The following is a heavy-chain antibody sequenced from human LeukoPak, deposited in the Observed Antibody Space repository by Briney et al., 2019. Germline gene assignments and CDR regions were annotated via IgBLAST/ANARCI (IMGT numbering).Heavy chain of an antibody. D-gene: IGHD3-16*01. J-gene: IGHJ4*02. Sequence: GGSLRLSCAVSGFTFSNAWMSWVRQAPEKGLEWVGRIKSKTDGGTTDYAAPVKDRFTISRDDSKNTLYLQMNSLRAEDTAVYYCARGLQGLDYWGQGTLVTVSS. CDR1: GFTFSNAW. V-gene: IGHV3-15*01. CDR2: IKSKTDGGTT. CDR3: ARGLQGLDY.